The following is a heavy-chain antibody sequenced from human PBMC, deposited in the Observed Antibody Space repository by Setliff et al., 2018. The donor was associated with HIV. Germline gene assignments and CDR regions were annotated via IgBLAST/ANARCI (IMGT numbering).Heavy chain of an antibody. Sequence: GGSLRLSCAASGFTFSSYAMHWVRQAPGKGLEWVAVISYDGSNKYYADSVKGRFTISRDNSKNTLYLQMNSLRDKDTAVYYCARRVRAGNDHSFDYWGQGTLVTVSS. D-gene: IGHD6-13*01. V-gene: IGHV3-30*04. CDR3: ARRVRAGNDHSFDY. J-gene: IGHJ4*02. CDR1: GFTFSSYA. CDR2: ISYDGSNK.